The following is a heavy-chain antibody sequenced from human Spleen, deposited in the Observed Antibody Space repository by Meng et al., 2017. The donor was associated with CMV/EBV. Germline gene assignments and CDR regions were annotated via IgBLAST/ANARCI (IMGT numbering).Heavy chain of an antibody. CDR2: IEHSRRT. CDR3: ANSRARWWFPN. V-gene: IGHV4-34*01. D-gene: IGHD2-15*01. J-gene: IGHJ4*02. Sequence: LGCAVFGGSSNNNFRTWIRQPAGEGLEWIGEIEHSRRTNFSPSLRSSVTLSNDAYRNQVPMKVKALTAADTEIYYCANSRARWWFPNWGQGTLVTVSS. CDR1: GGSSNNNF.